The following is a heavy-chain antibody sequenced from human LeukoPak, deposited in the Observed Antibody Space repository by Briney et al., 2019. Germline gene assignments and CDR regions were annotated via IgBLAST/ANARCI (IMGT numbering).Heavy chain of an antibody. Sequence: GGSLRLSCAASGFTFSSYGMRWVRQAPGKGLEWVAFIQYDATNKYYADSVKGRFTVSRDNSKSTLYLRMNSLRAEDTAVYYCAKDGDPYIVATTHFDYWGQGTLVTVSS. CDR3: AKDGDPYIVATTHFDY. D-gene: IGHD5-12*01. CDR1: GFTFSSYG. CDR2: IQYDATNK. J-gene: IGHJ4*02. V-gene: IGHV3-30*02.